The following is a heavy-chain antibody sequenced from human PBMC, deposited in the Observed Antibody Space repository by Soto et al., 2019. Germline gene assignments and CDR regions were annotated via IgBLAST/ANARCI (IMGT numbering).Heavy chain of an antibody. CDR3: ARSYYDFWSGPGHFDY. V-gene: IGHV1-46*03. Sequence: ASVKVSCQASGYTFTSYYMHWVRQAPGQGLEWMGRINPSTGSTNYAQSFQGRVTMTRDTSTSTVSMELSSLRSEDTAVYYCARSYYDFWSGPGHFDYWGQGTLVTVSS. J-gene: IGHJ4*02. CDR1: GYTFTSYY. CDR2: INPSTGST. D-gene: IGHD3-3*01.